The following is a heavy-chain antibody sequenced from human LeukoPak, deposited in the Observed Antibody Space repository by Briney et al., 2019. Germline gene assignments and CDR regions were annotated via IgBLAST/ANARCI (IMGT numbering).Heavy chain of an antibody. CDR3: ARGKGEQLADALDI. Sequence: GGSLRLSCAASRFTFSSYSMNWVRQAPGKGLEWVSSISSSSSYIYYADSVKGRFTISRDNAKNSLYLQMNSLRAEDTAVYYCARGKGEQLADALDIWGQGTMVTVSS. J-gene: IGHJ3*02. CDR2: ISSSSSYI. CDR1: RFTFSSYS. D-gene: IGHD6-6*01. V-gene: IGHV3-21*01.